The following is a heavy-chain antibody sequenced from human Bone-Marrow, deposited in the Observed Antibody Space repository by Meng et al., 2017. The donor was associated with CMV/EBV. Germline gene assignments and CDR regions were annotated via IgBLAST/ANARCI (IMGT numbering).Heavy chain of an antibody. CDR1: GFTFSNYC. D-gene: IGHD1-26*01. V-gene: IGHV3-7*01. CDR3: RGSYQRSDY. Sequence: GGALGLSCAASGFTFSNYCMTWLRQAPGRGLELVAHIKEDGSEKYFVGSVKGRFTISRDNAKNSLYLQMNSLRAEDTAVYYCRGSYQRSDYWGQGTLVTVSS. J-gene: IGHJ4*02. CDR2: IKEDGSEK.